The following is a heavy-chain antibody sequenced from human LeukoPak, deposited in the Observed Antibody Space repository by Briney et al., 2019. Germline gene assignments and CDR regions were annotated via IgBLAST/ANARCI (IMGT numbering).Heavy chain of an antibody. CDR2: INWNGGST. Sequence: GGSLRLSCAASGFTFDDYGMSWVRQAPGKGLELVSVINWNGGSTGYADSVKGRFTISRDNAKNSLYLQMNSLRAEDTALYYCARDFLVWGHYYYGMDVWGQGTTVTVSS. CDR1: GFTFDDYG. V-gene: IGHV3-20*04. D-gene: IGHD3-16*01. J-gene: IGHJ6*02. CDR3: ARDFLVWGHYYYGMDV.